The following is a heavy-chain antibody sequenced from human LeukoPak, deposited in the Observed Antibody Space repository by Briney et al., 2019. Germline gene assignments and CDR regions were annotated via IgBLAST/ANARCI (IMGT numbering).Heavy chain of an antibody. J-gene: IGHJ4*02. D-gene: IGHD3-22*01. CDR1: GGSISSYY. CDR3: ARGGFYYEY. V-gene: IGHV4-59*12. CDR2: IYHSGST. Sequence: SETLSLTCTVSGGSISSYYWSWIRQPAGKGLEWIGYIYHSGSTYYNPSLKSRVTISVDRSKNQFSLKLSSVTAADTAVYYCARGGFYYEYWGQGTLVTVSS.